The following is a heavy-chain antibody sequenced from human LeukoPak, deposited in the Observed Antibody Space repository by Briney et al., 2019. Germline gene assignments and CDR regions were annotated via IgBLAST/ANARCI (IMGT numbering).Heavy chain of an antibody. V-gene: IGHV1-2*02. CDR1: GYTFTGYY. CDR2: INPNSGGT. J-gene: IGHJ4*02. D-gene: IGHD3-10*01. Sequence: ASVKVSCKASGYTFTGYYMHWVRQAPGQGLEWMGWINPNSGGTNYAQKFQGRVTMTRDTSISTAYMELSRLRSDDTAVYYCARELAYWTMVRGASSDYWGRGTLVTVSS. CDR3: ARELAYWTMVRGASSDY.